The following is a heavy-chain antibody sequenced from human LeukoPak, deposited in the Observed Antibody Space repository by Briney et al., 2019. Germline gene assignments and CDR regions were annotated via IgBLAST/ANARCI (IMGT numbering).Heavy chain of an antibody. J-gene: IGHJ4*02. V-gene: IGHV3-30*02. CDR1: GFTFSSYG. Sequence: EGSLRLSCAASGFTFSSYGMHWVRQAPGKGLEWVAFIRYDRNNKYYVDSVKGRFTISRDNSKNTLFLQMNSLRAEDTAVYYCAKVGLNYYDSSGSIDYWGQGTLVTVSS. CDR3: AKVGLNYYDSSGSIDY. D-gene: IGHD3-22*01. CDR2: IRYDRNNK.